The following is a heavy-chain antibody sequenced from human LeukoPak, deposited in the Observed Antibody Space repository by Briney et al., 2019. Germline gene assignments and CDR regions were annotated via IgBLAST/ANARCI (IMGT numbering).Heavy chain of an antibody. CDR3: AREPRYDFWSGYYTGIYFDY. D-gene: IGHD3-3*01. Sequence: SETLSLTCTVSGGSISSGSYYWSCIRQPAGKGLEWIGRIYTSGSTNYNPSLKSRVTISVDTSKNQFSLKLSSVTAADTAVYYCAREPRYDFWSGYYTGIYFDYWGQGTLSPSPQ. J-gene: IGHJ4*02. V-gene: IGHV4-61*02. CDR2: IYTSGST. CDR1: GGSISSGSYY.